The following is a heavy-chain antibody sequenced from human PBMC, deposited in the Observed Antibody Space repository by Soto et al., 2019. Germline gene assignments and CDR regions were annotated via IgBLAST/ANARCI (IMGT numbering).Heavy chain of an antibody. CDR2: IIPIFGTA. D-gene: IGHD2-21*02. Sequence: ASVKVSCKASGGTFSSYAISWVRQAPGQGLEWMGGIIPIFGTANYAQKFQGRVTITADESTSTAYMELSSLRSEDTAVYYCARGVVTALNWFAPWGQGTLVTVSS. J-gene: IGHJ5*02. V-gene: IGHV1-69*13. CDR3: ARGVVTALNWFAP. CDR1: GGTFSSYA.